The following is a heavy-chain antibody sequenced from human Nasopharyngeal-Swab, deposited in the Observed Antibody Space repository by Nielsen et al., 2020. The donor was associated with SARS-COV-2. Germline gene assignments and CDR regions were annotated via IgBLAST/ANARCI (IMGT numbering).Heavy chain of an antibody. J-gene: IGHJ4*02. CDR2: INHSGST. V-gene: IGHV4-34*01. CDR3: ARVLIGTPAYGSGTIDY. D-gene: IGHD3-10*01. Sequence: WIRQPPGKGLEWIGEINHSGSTTYNPSLKSRVTISVDTSKNQFSLKLSSVTAADTAVYYCARVLIGTPAYGSGTIDYWGQGTLVTVSS.